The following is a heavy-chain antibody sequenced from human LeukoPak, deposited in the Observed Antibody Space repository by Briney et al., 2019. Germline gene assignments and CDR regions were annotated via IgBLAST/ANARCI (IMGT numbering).Heavy chain of an antibody. CDR1: GYTFTSYG. Sequence: ASVKVSCKASGYTFTSYGISWVRQAPGQGLEWMGWISAYNGNTNYAQKLQGRVTMTTDTSTSTAYMELRSLRSDDTAVYYCARDVVAARPAYYGMDVWGQGTTVTVSS. V-gene: IGHV1-18*01. D-gene: IGHD6-6*01. J-gene: IGHJ6*02. CDR2: ISAYNGNT. CDR3: ARDVVAARPAYYGMDV.